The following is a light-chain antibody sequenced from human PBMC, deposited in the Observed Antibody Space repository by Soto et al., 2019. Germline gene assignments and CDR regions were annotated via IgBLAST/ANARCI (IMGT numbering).Light chain of an antibody. CDR3: SSYTSSSTLYV. J-gene: IGLJ1*01. Sequence: QSALTQPASVSGSLGQSITISCTGTSSDVGGYNYVSWYQQHPGKAPKLMIYDVSNRPSGVSNRYPGSNSGTAASLTISGLQAEDEADYYCSSYTSSSTLYVFGTGTKLTVL. CDR1: SSDVGGYNY. V-gene: IGLV2-14*01. CDR2: DVS.